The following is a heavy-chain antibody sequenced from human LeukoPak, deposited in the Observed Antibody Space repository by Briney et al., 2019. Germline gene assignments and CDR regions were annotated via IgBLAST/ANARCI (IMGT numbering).Heavy chain of an antibody. D-gene: IGHD4-17*01. V-gene: IGHV3-9*01. CDR2: ISWNSGSI. Sequence: PGRSLRLSCAASGFTFDDYAMHWVRQAPGKGLEWVSGISWNSGSIGYADSVKGRFTISRDNAKNSLYPQMNSLRAEDTALYYCAKATVETTVTTLHFDYWGQGTLVTVSS. CDR3: AKATVETTVTTLHFDY. CDR1: GFTFDDYA. J-gene: IGHJ4*02.